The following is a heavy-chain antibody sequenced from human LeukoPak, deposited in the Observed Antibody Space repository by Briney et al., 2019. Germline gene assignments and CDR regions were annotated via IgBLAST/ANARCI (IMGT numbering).Heavy chain of an antibody. CDR1: GFTFSSNW. Sequence: GGSLRLSCAASGFTFSSNWMRWVRQAPGKGLEWVASIKQDGSEKYYVGSVKGRFTISRDNAKNSLFLQMDSLRVEDTAVYYCARVDKNRASDYWGQGTLVTVSS. D-gene: IGHD2-2*03. CDR3: ARVDKNRASDY. CDR2: IKQDGSEK. J-gene: IGHJ4*02. V-gene: IGHV3-7*01.